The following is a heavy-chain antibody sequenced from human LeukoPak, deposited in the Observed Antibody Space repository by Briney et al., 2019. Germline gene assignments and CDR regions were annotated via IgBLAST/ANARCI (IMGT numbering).Heavy chain of an antibody. D-gene: IGHD3-10*01. CDR2: ISAYNGNT. Sequence: ASVKVSCKASGYTFTSYGISWVRQAPGQGLEWMGWISAYNGNTNYAQKLQGRVTMTTDTSTSTAYMELRSLRSDDTAVYYCARDNGSGSYPNWFDPWGQGTLVTVSS. CDR1: GYTFTSYG. CDR3: ARDNGSGSYPNWFDP. J-gene: IGHJ5*02. V-gene: IGHV1-18*01.